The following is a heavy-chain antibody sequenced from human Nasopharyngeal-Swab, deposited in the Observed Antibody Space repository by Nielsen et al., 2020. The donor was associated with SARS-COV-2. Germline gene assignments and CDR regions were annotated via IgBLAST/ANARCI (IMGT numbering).Heavy chain of an antibody. J-gene: IGHJ4*02. Sequence: GESLKISCAASGFTFSSYGMHWVRQAPGKGLEWEAFISNDGSDKYYADSVKGRFTISRDNSKNTLYLQMNSLRAEDTAVYYCARGDGYNYPFDYWGQGTLVTVSS. V-gene: IGHV3-30-3*01. CDR1: GFTFSSYG. CDR3: ARGDGYNYPFDY. CDR2: ISNDGSDK. D-gene: IGHD5-24*01.